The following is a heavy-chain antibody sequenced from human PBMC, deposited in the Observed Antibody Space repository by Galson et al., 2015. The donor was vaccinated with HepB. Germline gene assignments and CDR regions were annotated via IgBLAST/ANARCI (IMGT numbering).Heavy chain of an antibody. CDR1: GGSISSGGYY. Sequence: LSLTCTVSGGSISSGGYYWSWIRQHPGKGLEWIGYIYYSGSTYYNPSLKSRVTISVDTSKNQFSLKLSSVTAADTAVYYCARSYSSSWYGGLDAFDIWGQGTMVTVSS. D-gene: IGHD6-13*01. J-gene: IGHJ3*02. CDR3: ARSYSSSWYGGLDAFDI. CDR2: IYYSGST. V-gene: IGHV4-31*03.